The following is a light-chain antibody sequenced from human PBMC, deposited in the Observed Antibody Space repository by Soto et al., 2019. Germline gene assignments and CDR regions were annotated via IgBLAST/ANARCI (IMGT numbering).Light chain of an antibody. CDR1: SSDVGNYNL. Sequence: QSVLTQPASVSGSPGQSITISCTGTSSDVGNYNLVSWYQQHPGTPHKLMIYDGSKPPSGVSNRCSGSTSGNTASLTISILQAEDEADYYCCSYAGSSTYVFGTGTKVTVL. CDR2: DGS. CDR3: CSYAGSSTYV. J-gene: IGLJ1*01. V-gene: IGLV2-23*01.